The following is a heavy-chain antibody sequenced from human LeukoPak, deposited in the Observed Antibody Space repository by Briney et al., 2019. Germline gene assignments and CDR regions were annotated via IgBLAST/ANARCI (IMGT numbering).Heavy chain of an antibody. CDR2: INHSGST. J-gene: IGHJ4*02. Sequence: SETLSLTCAVYGGSFSGYYWSWIRQPPGKGLEWIGEINHSGSTNYNPSLKSRVTISVDTSKNQFSLKLSSVTAADTAVYYCARVRTNQGVGDWGQGTLVTVSS. CDR1: GGSFSGYY. D-gene: IGHD2-8*01. V-gene: IGHV4-34*01. CDR3: ARVRTNQGVGD.